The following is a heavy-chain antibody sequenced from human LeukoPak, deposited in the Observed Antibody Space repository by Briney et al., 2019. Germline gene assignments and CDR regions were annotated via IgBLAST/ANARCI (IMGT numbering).Heavy chain of an antibody. CDR1: GGTFSSYA. Sequence: ASVKVSCKASGGTFSSYAISWVRQAPGQGLEWMGGIIPIFDTANYAQKFQGRVTITTDESTSTAYMELSSLRSEDTAVYYCASSVLTGSGMDVWGQGTTVTVSS. D-gene: IGHD7-27*01. J-gene: IGHJ6*02. V-gene: IGHV1-69*05. CDR2: IIPIFDTA. CDR3: ASSVLTGSGMDV.